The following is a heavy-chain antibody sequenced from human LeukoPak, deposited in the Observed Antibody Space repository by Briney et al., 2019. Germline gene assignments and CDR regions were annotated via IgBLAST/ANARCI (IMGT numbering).Heavy chain of an antibody. V-gene: IGHV4-39*07. CDR3: ARGSRAAYYYDSSGYYFPFDY. CDR1: GGSISSSSYY. CDR2: IYYSGST. D-gene: IGHD3-22*01. Sequence: PSETLSLTCTVSGGSISSSSYYWGWIRQPPGKGLEWIGSIYYSGSTYYNPSLKSRVTISVDTSKNQFSLKLSSVTAADTAVYYCARGSRAAYYYDSSGYYFPFDYWGQGTLVTASS. J-gene: IGHJ4*02.